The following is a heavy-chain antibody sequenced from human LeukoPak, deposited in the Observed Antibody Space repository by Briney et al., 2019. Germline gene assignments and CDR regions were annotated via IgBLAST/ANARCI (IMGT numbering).Heavy chain of an antibody. Sequence: PGGSLRLSCAASGFTFSDYYMSWIRQPPGKGLEWIGYIFYSGSTNYNPSLKSRVTISVDTSKKQFSLKLTSVTAADTAVYYCARGGTVRTFDYWGQGTLVTVSS. V-gene: IGHV4-59*01. J-gene: IGHJ4*02. CDR3: ARGGTVRTFDY. D-gene: IGHD4-17*01. CDR1: GFTFSDYY. CDR2: IFYSGST.